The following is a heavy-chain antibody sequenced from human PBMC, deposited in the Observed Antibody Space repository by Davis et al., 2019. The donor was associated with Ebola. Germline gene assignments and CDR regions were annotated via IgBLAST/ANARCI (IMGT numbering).Heavy chain of an antibody. CDR3: ARDRYYDSTGYTHFFDY. D-gene: IGHD3-22*01. J-gene: IGHJ4*02. CDR1: GFTFRSYE. V-gene: IGHV3-53*01. CDR2: IYSGGNR. Sequence: GGSLRLSCAASGFTFRSYEMNWVRQPPGKGLEWVAVIYSGGNRYYADSVKGRFTISRDNSKDTVYLQMNNLRVEDTAVYSCARDRYYDSTGYTHFFDYWGQETLVTVSS.